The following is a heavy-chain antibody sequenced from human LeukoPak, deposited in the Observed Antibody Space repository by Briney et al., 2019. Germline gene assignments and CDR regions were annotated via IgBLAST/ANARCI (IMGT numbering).Heavy chain of an antibody. CDR1: GFTVSTNC. Sequence: PGGSLRLPCAASGFTVSTNCMSWVRQVPGKGLEWVSIIYTDGSTYYADFVKDRFTISRDNSKNTLYLQMSSLRAEDTAVYYCARDRGVAITGDFDYWGQGTLVTVSS. CDR3: ARDRGVAITGDFDY. V-gene: IGHV3-66*01. J-gene: IGHJ4*02. CDR2: IYTDGST. D-gene: IGHD3-3*01.